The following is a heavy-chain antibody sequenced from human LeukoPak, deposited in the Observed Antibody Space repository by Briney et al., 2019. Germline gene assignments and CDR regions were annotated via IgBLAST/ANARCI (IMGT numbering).Heavy chain of an antibody. CDR3: ARANFLYCSSSTCLFDY. J-gene: IGHJ4*02. CDR1: GYTFTDYY. D-gene: IGHD2-2*01. Sequence: ASVKVSCKASGYTFTDYYMHWVRQAPGQGFEWMGWINPNDGDTNYARKFQGRVTMTRDTSISTAHMEVSRLRSDDTAVYYCARANFLYCSSSTCLFDYGGQGPLVTVSS. V-gene: IGHV1-2*02. CDR2: INPNDGDT.